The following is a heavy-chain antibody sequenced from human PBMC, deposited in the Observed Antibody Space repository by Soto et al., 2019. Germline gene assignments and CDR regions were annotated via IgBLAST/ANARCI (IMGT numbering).Heavy chain of an antibody. V-gene: IGHV3-48*03. CDR3: ASTSTGASV. J-gene: IGHJ4*02. Sequence: HPGGSLRLSCAASGFTFSSYEMNWVRQAPGKGLEWVSYISSSGSTIYYADSVKGRFTISRDNAKNSLYLQMNSLRAEDTAVYYCASTSTGASVWGQGTLVTVSS. CDR2: ISSSGSTI. D-gene: IGHD4-17*01. CDR1: GFTFSSYE.